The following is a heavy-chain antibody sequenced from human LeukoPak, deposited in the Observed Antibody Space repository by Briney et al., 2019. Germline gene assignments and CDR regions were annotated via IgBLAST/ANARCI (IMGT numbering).Heavy chain of an antibody. CDR1: GGSISSYY. Sequence: SETLSLTCTVSGGSISSYYWNWIRQPPGKGLEWVGSLYYGGSTNYNPSLKSRVTISLDTSKNQLSLKLSSVTAADTALYYCVRQLLPGAYFFDCWGQGTLVTVSS. CDR2: LYYGGST. CDR3: VRQLLPGAYFFDC. V-gene: IGHV4-59*01. D-gene: IGHD5-24*01. J-gene: IGHJ4*02.